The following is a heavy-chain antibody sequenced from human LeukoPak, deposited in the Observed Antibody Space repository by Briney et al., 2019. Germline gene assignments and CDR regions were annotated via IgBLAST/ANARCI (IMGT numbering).Heavy chain of an antibody. CDR3: GAAYSGSSPFDY. D-gene: IGHD1-26*01. J-gene: IGHJ4*02. CDR2: ISSSSYYI. Sequence: GGSLRLSCTASGFTFSTYTMNWVRQAPGKGLEWVSSISSSSYYIYYADSVKGRFTISRDNAKNSLFLQMNSLRAEDTAVYYCGAAYSGSSPFDYWGQRTLVTVSS. CDR1: GFTFSTYT. V-gene: IGHV3-21*01.